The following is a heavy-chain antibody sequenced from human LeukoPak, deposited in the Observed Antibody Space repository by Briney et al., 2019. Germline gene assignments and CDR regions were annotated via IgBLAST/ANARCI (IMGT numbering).Heavy chain of an antibody. J-gene: IGHJ4*02. D-gene: IGHD1-26*01. CDR2: IRNKANNYAT. CDR3: TRLGPSGPTLGRDY. Sequence: GGSLRLSCAASGFTFSGSAMHWVRQASGKGLEWVGRIRNKANNYATGYAASVKGRFSISRDDSKNTAYLQMNSLKTEDTAVYYCTRLGPSGPTLGRDYWGQGTLVTVSS. CDR1: GFTFSGSA. V-gene: IGHV3-73*01.